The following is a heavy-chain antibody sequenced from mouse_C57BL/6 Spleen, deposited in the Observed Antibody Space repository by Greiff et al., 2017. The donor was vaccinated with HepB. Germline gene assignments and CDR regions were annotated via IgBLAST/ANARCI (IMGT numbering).Heavy chain of an antibody. Sequence: EVQLQQSGPGLVKPSQSLSLTCSVTGYSITSGYYWNWIRQFPGNKLEWMGYISYDGSNNCNPSLKNRISITRDTSKNQFFLKLNSVTTEDTATYYCARDPFYYYGSSHWYFDVWGTGTTVTVSS. V-gene: IGHV3-6*01. CDR1: GYSITSGYY. CDR2: ISYDGSN. CDR3: ARDPFYYYGSSHWYFDV. J-gene: IGHJ1*03. D-gene: IGHD1-1*01.